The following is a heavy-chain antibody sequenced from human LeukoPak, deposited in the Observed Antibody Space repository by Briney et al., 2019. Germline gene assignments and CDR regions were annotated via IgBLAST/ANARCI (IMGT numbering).Heavy chain of an antibody. J-gene: IGHJ4*02. D-gene: IGHD3-9*01. CDR3: ARSRLRYFDWLDY. CDR2: MNPNSGNT. CDR1: GYTFTSYG. Sequence: ASVKVSCKASGYTFTSYGISWVRQATGQGLEWMGWMNPNSGNTGYAQKFQGRVTMTRNTSISTAYMELSSLRSEDTAVYHCARSRLRYFDWLDYWSQGTLVTVSS. V-gene: IGHV1-8*02.